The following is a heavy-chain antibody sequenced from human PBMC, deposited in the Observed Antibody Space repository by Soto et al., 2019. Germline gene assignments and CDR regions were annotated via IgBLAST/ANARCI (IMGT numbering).Heavy chain of an antibody. CDR1: GFTFSTYA. J-gene: IGHJ5*02. CDR2: ISGSGGST. D-gene: IGHD6-13*01. V-gene: IGHV3-23*01. Sequence: GGSLRLSCAASGFTFSTYAMSWVRQAPGKGLEWVSVISGSGGSTHYADSVKGRFTISRDNSKNTLYLQMNSLRAEDTAVYYCAKDSLYSSSWYYWFDPWGQGTLVTVSS. CDR3: AKDSLYSSSWYYWFDP.